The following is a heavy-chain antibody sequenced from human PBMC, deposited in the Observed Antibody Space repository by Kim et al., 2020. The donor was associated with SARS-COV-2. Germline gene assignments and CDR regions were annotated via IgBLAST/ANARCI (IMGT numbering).Heavy chain of an antibody. D-gene: IGHD1-26*01. CDR2: IWYDGSNK. CDR1: GFTFSSYA. Sequence: GGSLRLSCAASGFTFSSYAMHWVRQAPGKGLEWVAVIWYDGSNKYYADSVKGRFTISRDNSKNTLYLQMNSLRAEDTAVYYCAKDPVSGSYLGIWLGAFDIWGQGTMVTVSS. V-gene: IGHV3-33*06. J-gene: IGHJ3*02. CDR3: AKDPVSGSYLGIWLGAFDI.